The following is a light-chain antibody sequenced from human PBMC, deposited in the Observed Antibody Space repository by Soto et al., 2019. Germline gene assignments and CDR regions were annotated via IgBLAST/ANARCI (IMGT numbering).Light chain of an antibody. Sequence: EIVLTQSPATLSLSPGESATLSCRASQSVTSNLAWYQQKPGQAPRLLIYDVSNRASGIPARFSGSGSETDFTLTISSLEPEDFAVYYCQQRSNWPLTFGQGTRLEIK. CDR3: QQRSNWPLT. CDR2: DVS. V-gene: IGKV3-11*01. J-gene: IGKJ5*01. CDR1: QSVTSN.